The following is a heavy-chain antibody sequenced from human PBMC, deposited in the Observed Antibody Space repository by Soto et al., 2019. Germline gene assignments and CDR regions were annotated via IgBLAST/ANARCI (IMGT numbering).Heavy chain of an antibody. CDR1: GYSFSDYF. D-gene: IGHD1-26*01. V-gene: IGHV1-2*02. CDR3: ARIKWGLNYYNGMDV. CDR2: INPKTAAT. Sequence: ASVKVSCKPSGYSFSDYFIQWVRQAPGQGLEWVAWINPKTAATNYAKKFQGRVSLTWDTSSTTAYMELTRLRPDDTAVYYCARIKWGLNYYNGMDVWGQGTTVTVSS. J-gene: IGHJ6*02.